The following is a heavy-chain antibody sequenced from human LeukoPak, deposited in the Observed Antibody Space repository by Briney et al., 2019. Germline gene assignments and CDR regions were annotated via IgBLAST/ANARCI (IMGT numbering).Heavy chain of an antibody. J-gene: IGHJ4*02. CDR2: ISYDGSNK. Sequence: GGSLRLSCAASGFTFSSYGMHWVRQAPGKGLEWVAVISYDGSNKYYADSVKGRFTISRDNSKNTLYLQMNSLRAEDTAVYYCAKDRGNTYSSTWHQLESSFDSWGQGTLVTVSS. V-gene: IGHV3-30*18. CDR3: AKDRGNTYSSTWHQLESSFDS. D-gene: IGHD6-13*01. CDR1: GFTFSSYG.